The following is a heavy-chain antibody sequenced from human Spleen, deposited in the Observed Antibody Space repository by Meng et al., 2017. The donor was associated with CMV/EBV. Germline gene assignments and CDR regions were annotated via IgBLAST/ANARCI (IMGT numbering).Heavy chain of an antibody. V-gene: IGHV4-34*01. CDR3: ARGSPEYQPPLPY. CDR2: INHSGST. J-gene: IGHJ4*02. D-gene: IGHD2-2*01. CDR1: GGSFSGYY. Sequence: QVQLQQLGAGLLKPSEXLSLTCAVYGGSFSGYYWSWIRQPPGKGLEWIGEINHSGSTNYNPSLKSRVTISVDTSKNQFSLKLSSVTAADTAVYYCARGSPEYQPPLPYWGQGTLVTVSS.